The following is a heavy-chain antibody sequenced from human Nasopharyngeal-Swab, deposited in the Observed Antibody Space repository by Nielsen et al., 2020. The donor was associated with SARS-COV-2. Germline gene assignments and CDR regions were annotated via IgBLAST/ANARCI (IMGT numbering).Heavy chain of an antibody. Sequence: ASVKVSCKASGYTFTSYDINWVRQATGQGLEWMGWMNPNSGNTGYAQKFQGRVTMTRNTSISTAYMELSSLRSEDTAVYYCARDIAVAGIAIFPYYYGMDVWGQGTTVTVSS. V-gene: IGHV1-8*01. CDR1: GYTFTSYD. CDR3: ARDIAVAGIAIFPYYYGMDV. D-gene: IGHD6-19*01. J-gene: IGHJ6*02. CDR2: MNPNSGNT.